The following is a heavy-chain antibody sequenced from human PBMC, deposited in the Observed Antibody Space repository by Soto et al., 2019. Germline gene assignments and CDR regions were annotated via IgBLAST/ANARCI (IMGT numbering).Heavy chain of an antibody. J-gene: IGHJ6*02. CDR2: VNGNWGS. D-gene: IGHD3-10*01. Sequence: PSETLYLTCTVSGGSISSYYWSWIRQTPEKGLEWIGYVNGNWGSNYNPSLKSRVAISLDTSKRQFSLKLTSVTATDTGVYYCARQGFGALHGLVDVWAQGTTVTVSS. CDR1: GGSISSYY. CDR3: ARQGFGALHGLVDV. V-gene: IGHV4-59*08.